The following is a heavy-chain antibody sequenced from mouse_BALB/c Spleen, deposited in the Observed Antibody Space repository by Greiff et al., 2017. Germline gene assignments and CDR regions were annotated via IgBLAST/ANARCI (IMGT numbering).Heavy chain of an antibody. CDR1: GFTFSSFG. CDR2: ISSGSSTI. J-gene: IGHJ1*01. Sequence: EVKLVESGGGLVQPGGSRKLSCAASGFTFSSFGMHWVRQAPEKGLEWVAYISSGSSTIYYADTVKGRFTISRDNPKNTLFLQMTSLRSEDTAMYYCARSSYYGSSYGYFDVWGAGTTVTVSS. CDR3: ARSSYYGSSYGYFDV. V-gene: IGHV5-17*02. D-gene: IGHD1-1*01.